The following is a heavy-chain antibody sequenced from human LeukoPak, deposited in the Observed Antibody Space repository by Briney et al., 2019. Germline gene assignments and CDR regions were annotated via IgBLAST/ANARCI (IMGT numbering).Heavy chain of an antibody. D-gene: IGHD3-16*02. CDR3: ARDLPFPFGGVIARPFDY. J-gene: IGHJ4*02. V-gene: IGHV1-18*01. CDR2: ISAYNGNT. CDR1: GYTFTSYG. Sequence: GASVKVTCKASGYTFTSYGISWVRQAPGQGLEWMGWISAYNGNTNYAQKLQGRVTMTTDTSTSTAYMELRSLRSDDTAVYYCARDLPFPFGGVIARPFDYWGQGTLVTVSS.